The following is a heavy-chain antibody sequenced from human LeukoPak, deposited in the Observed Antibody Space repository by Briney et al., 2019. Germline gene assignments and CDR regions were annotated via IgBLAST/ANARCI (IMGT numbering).Heavy chain of an antibody. Sequence: SETLSLTCTVSGGSVNTYYWSWIRQSAGKGLEWIGHISTSGSTTYNPSLKSRVTMSVDTSKNQFSLKLSSVIAADTAVYYCAREATIVGATIIWGQGTLVTVSS. CDR1: GGSVNTYY. V-gene: IGHV4-4*07. D-gene: IGHD1-26*01. CDR3: AREATIVGATII. J-gene: IGHJ4*02. CDR2: ISTSGST.